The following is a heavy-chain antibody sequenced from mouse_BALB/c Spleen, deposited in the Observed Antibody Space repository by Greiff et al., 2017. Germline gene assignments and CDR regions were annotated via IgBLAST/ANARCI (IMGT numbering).Heavy chain of an antibody. V-gene: IGHV3-2*02. CDR2: ISYSGST. CDR3: ARLSITTVVAEAMDY. CDR1: GYSITSDYA. J-gene: IGHJ4*01. Sequence: EVKLMESGPGLVKPSQSLSLTCTVTGYSITSDYAWNWIRQFPGNKLEWMGYISYSGSTSYNPSLKSRISITRDTSKNQFFLQLNSVTTEDTATYYCARLSITTVVAEAMDYWGQGTSVTVSS. D-gene: IGHD1-1*01.